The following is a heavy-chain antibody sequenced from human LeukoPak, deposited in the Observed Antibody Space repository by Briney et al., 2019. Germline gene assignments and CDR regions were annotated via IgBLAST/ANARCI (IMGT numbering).Heavy chain of an antibody. CDR2: INHSGST. D-gene: IGHD4-17*01. CDR3: ARASSEYGDYYFDY. CDR1: GGSFSGYY. Sequence: SETLSLTCAVYGGSFSGYYWSWIRQPPGKGLEWIGEINHSGSTNYNPSLKSRVTISVDTSENQFSLKLSSVTAADTAVYYCARASSEYGDYYFDYWGQGTLVTVSS. J-gene: IGHJ4*02. V-gene: IGHV4-34*01.